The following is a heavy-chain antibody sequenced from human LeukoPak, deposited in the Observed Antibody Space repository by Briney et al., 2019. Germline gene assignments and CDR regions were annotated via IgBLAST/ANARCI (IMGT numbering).Heavy chain of an antibody. J-gene: IGHJ6*03. Sequence: GRSLRLSCAASGFTFSSYAMHWVRQAPGKGLEWVAVISYDGSNKYYADSVKGRFTISRDNSKNTLYLQMNSLRAEDTAVYYCARDPYDFWSGWVTYYYYYMDVWGKGTTVTVSS. CDR2: ISYDGSNK. V-gene: IGHV3-30*04. CDR3: ARDPYDFWSGWVTYYYYYMDV. CDR1: GFTFSSYA. D-gene: IGHD3-3*01.